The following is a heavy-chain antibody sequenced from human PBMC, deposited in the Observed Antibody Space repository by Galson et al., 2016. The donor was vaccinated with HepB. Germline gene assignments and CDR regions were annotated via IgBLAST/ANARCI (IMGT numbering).Heavy chain of an antibody. J-gene: IGHJ4*02. Sequence: SLRLSCAASGFDFDEYAMHWVRQAPGKGLEWVSSISRHSGSISYADSVKGRFTISRDDAKNSLYLQMYSLRVDDTAFYYCVKVREDSSGYYFFDDWGQGTLVTVSS. V-gene: IGHV3-9*01. CDR3: VKVREDSSGYYFFDD. D-gene: IGHD3-22*01. CDR1: GFDFDEYA. CDR2: ISRHSGSI.